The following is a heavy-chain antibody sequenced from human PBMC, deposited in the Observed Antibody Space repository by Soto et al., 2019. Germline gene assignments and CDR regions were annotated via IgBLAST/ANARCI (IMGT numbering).Heavy chain of an antibody. CDR3: ARGADCSSTSCYPRYYYYYGMDV. D-gene: IGHD2-2*01. J-gene: IGHJ6*02. Sequence: SETLSLTCTVSGGSISSYYWSWIRQPPGKGLEWIGYIYYNGSTNYNPSLKSRVTISVDTSKNQFSLKLSSVTAADTAVYYCARGADCSSTSCYPRYYYYYGMDVWGQGTTVTVSS. CDR2: IYYNGST. CDR1: GGSISSYY. V-gene: IGHV4-59*01.